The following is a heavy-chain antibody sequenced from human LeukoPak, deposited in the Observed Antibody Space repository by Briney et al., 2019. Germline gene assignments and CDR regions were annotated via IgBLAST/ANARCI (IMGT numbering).Heavy chain of an antibody. V-gene: IGHV1-69*05. D-gene: IGHD3-22*01. CDR2: IIPIFGTA. J-gene: IGHJ3*02. Sequence: SVKVSCKASGGTFSSYAISWVRQAPGQGLEWMGGIIPIFGTANYAQKFQGRVTITTDESTSTAYTELSSLRSEDTAVYYCARGTEAGAQYYYDSSGYPQDAFDIWGQGTMVTVSS. CDR3: ARGTEAGAQYYYDSSGYPQDAFDI. CDR1: GGTFSSYA.